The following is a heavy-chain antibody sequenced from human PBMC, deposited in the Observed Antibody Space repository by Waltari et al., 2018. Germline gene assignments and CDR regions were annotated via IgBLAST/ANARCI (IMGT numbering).Heavy chain of an antibody. CDR1: GFTFSSYA. J-gene: IGHJ5*02. D-gene: IGHD1-26*01. V-gene: IGHV3-30-3*01. CDR3: AREVGATMGWFDP. Sequence: QVQLVESGGGVVKPGRSLRPSCAASGFTFSSYAMHWVRPAPGKGREWVAVISYDGSNKYSADSVKGRFTISRDNSKNTLYLQMNSLRAEDTAVYYCAREVGATMGWFDPWGQGTLVTVSS. CDR2: ISYDGSNK.